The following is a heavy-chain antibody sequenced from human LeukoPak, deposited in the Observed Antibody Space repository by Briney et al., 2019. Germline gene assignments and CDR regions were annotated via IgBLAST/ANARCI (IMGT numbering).Heavy chain of an antibody. J-gene: IGHJ3*02. D-gene: IGHD4-17*01. Sequence: GGSLRLSCAASGFTFSSYGMSWVRQAPGKGLEWVSAISGSGGTTYYADSVKGRFTISRDNSENTLYLQMNSLRAEDTAVYYCAKRDRTVTHAFDIWGQGTMVTVSS. CDR3: AKRDRTVTHAFDI. V-gene: IGHV3-23*01. CDR2: ISGSGGTT. CDR1: GFTFSSYG.